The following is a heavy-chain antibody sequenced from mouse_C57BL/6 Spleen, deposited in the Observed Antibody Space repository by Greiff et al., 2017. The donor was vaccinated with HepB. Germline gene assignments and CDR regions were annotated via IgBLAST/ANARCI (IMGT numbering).Heavy chain of an antibody. CDR2: INPNNGGT. J-gene: IGHJ3*01. CDR3: ARREESDSSGLFAY. Sequence: EVQLQQSGPELVKPGASVKISCKASGYTFTDYYMNWVKQSHGKSLEWIGDINPNNGGTSYNQKFKGKATLTVDKSSSTAYMELRSLTSEDSAVYYCARREESDSSGLFAYWGQGTLVTVSA. D-gene: IGHD3-2*02. V-gene: IGHV1-26*01. CDR1: GYTFTDYY.